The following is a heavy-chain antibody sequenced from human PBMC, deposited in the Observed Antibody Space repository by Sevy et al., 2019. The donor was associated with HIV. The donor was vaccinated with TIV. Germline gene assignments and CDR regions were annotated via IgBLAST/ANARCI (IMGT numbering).Heavy chain of an antibody. CDR2: ISYDGVSD. CDR1: KFTFSDYG. CDR3: ARDHCIGECRFHGMDV. Sequence: GGSLRLSCATSKFTFSDYGMYWVRQAPGKGLEWVAFISYDGVSDLHADSVRGRFSISRDNSKNMMYLQMNSLRAEDTGVYYCARDHCIGECRFHGMDVWGQGTKVTVSS. V-gene: IGHV3-30*03. D-gene: IGHD2-15*01. J-gene: IGHJ6*01.